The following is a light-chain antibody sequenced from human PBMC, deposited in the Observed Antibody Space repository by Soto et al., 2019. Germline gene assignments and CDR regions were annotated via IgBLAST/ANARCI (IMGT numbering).Light chain of an antibody. Sequence: DIQLTQSPSPLSASVGDRVYITCRTSQDVSSYLNWYQAKPGKAPKLLVYEASTLESGVPSRFSGSGSGTDFTHPISSLQPEDSATYYCQQRYGSPPYTFGPGTRVDI. CDR1: QDVSSY. CDR2: EAS. CDR3: QQRYGSPPYT. V-gene: IGKV1-39*01. J-gene: IGKJ3*01.